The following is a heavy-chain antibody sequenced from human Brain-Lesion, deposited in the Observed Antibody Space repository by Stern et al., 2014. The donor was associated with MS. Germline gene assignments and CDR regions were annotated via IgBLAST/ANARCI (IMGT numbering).Heavy chain of an antibody. CDR3: AKYRVFGGVIVVDY. Sequence: QLQRQESGPGLVKPSQTLSLTCTVSGGSLSSGGYYWSWIRQHPGKGLEWIGYSYYSCSTSYNPSLKSRVTISLDTSKSQFSLKLSSVTAADTAVYYCAKYRVFGGVIVVDYWGQGTLVTVSS. V-gene: IGHV4-31*03. CDR1: GGSLSSGGYY. J-gene: IGHJ4*02. CDR2: SYYSCST. D-gene: IGHD3-16*02.